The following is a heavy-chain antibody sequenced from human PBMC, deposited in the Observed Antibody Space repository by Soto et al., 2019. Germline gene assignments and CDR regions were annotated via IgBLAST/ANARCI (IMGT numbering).Heavy chain of an antibody. Sequence: GASVKVSCKASGYTFTSYAMHWVRQAPGQRLEWMGWINAGNGNTKYSQTFQGRVTITRDTSASTAYMELSSLRSEDTAVYYCARVIGGLYYFDYWGQGTLVTVS. V-gene: IGHV1-3*01. D-gene: IGHD3-16*01. J-gene: IGHJ4*02. CDR3: ARVIGGLYYFDY. CDR1: GYTFTSYA. CDR2: INAGNGNT.